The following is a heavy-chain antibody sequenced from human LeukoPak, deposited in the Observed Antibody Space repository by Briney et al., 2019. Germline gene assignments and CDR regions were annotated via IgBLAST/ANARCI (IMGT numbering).Heavy chain of an antibody. V-gene: IGHV5-51*01. D-gene: IGHD3-3*01. J-gene: IGHJ4*02. CDR3: ARLETQSRSGYSYYFDY. CDR2: IYPGDSDT. CDR1: GYSFTSYW. Sequence: RGESLKISCKGSGYSFTSYWIGWVRQMPGKGLEWMGIIYPGDSDTRYSPSFQGQVTISADKSISTAYLQWSSLKASDTAMYYCARLETQSRSGYSYYFDYWGREPWSPSPQ.